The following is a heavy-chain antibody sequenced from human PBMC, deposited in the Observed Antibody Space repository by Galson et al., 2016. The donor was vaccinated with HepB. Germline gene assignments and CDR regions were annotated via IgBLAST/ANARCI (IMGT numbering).Heavy chain of an antibody. CDR3: ARVDRYRYGDLYYFDY. CDR1: GFTFSDYY. CDR2: ITSSSSYI. Sequence: SLRLSCAASGFTFSDYYMSWIRQAPGKGLEWVSYITSSSSYIKYADSVKGRFTISRDSAKDSLYLQMNSLRAEDTAVYYCARVDRYRYGDLYYFDYWGRGNLVTVSS. D-gene: IGHD4-17*01. J-gene: IGHJ4*01. V-gene: IGHV3-11*06.